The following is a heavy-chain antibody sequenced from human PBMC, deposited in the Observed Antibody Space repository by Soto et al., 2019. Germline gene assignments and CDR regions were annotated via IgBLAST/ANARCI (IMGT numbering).Heavy chain of an antibody. V-gene: IGHV1-18*04. D-gene: IGHD2-21*01. CDR3: ARDVFCGGAPACPDMDV. CDR1: GYTFSGYS. J-gene: IGHJ6*02. Sequence: ASVKVSCKASGYTFSGYSITWVRQAPGQGLEWMGRISGYNGNTNYARTLRGRLTLTTDTSTSTAYMELRSLTSDDTAVYYCARDVFCGGAPACPDMDVWGQGITVTVSS. CDR2: ISGYNGNT.